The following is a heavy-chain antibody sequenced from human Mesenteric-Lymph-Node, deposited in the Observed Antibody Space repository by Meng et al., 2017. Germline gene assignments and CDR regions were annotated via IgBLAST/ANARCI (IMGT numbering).Heavy chain of an antibody. J-gene: IGHJ4*02. CDR2: IRSKAYGGTT. CDR1: GFTFGDYA. Sequence: GESLKISCIASGFTFGDYAMSWVRQAPGKGLECVGFIRSKAYGGTTEYAASVKGRFTISREDSKSIAYLPMNSLKSEDTAVYYCTRVPKTGKFDYWGQGTLVTVSS. CDR3: TRVPKTGKFDY. D-gene: IGHD7-27*01. V-gene: IGHV3-49*04.